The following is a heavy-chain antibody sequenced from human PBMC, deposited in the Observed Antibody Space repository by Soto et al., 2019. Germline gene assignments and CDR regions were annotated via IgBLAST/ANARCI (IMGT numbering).Heavy chain of an antibody. CDR2: IYHSGST. Sequence: QLQLQESGSGLVKPSQTLSLTCAVSGGSISSGGYSWSWIRQPPGKGLEWIGYIYHSGSTYYNPSLKSRVTISVDRSKNQFSLKLSSVTAADTAVYYCARDRKMGSGPRLYGMDVWGQGTTVTVPS. CDR3: ARDRKMGSGPRLYGMDV. D-gene: IGHD3-10*01. J-gene: IGHJ6*02. CDR1: GGSISSGGYS. V-gene: IGHV4-30-2*01.